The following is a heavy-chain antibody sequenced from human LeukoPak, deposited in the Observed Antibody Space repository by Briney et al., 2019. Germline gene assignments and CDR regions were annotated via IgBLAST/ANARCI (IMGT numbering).Heavy chain of an antibody. Sequence: GSLRLFWGAFGFTFREHYLSWIRQAPGKGLEGGSYISSSGSTIYYADSVKGRFTISRDNAKNSLYLQMNSLRAEDTAVYYCARAYYDSSGYYGGVDYWGQGTLVTVSS. V-gene: IGHV3-11*01. CDR1: GFTFREHY. J-gene: IGHJ4*02. CDR3: ARAYYDSSGYYGGVDY. CDR2: ISSSGSTI. D-gene: IGHD3-22*01.